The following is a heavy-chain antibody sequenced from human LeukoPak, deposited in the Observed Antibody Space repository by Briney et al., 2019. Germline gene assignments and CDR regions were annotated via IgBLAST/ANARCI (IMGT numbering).Heavy chain of an antibody. Sequence: GGSLRLSCAASGFTFSSYAMSWVRQAPGKGLEWVANIKQDGSKKNYVDSVKGRFAISRGNAKNSLYLQMNSLRAEDTAVYYCARAYFDYWGQGTLVTVSS. CDR3: ARAYFDY. V-gene: IGHV3-7*01. CDR1: GFTFSSYA. CDR2: IKQDGSKK. J-gene: IGHJ4*02.